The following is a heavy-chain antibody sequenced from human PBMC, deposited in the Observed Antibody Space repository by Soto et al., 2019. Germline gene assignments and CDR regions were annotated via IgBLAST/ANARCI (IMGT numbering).Heavy chain of an antibody. CDR1: GFTFSRYW. CDR2: INSDGSST. Sequence: TGGSLRLSCAASGFTFSRYWMHWVRQVSGKGLVWISRINSDGSSTTYADSVKGRFTISRDNAKNTLYLQMSSLRAEDTAVYFCARDLGMVSSRWSYNWFDPWGQGTLVTVSS. CDR3: ARDLGMVSSRWSYNWFDP. V-gene: IGHV3-74*01. D-gene: IGHD6-13*01. J-gene: IGHJ5*02.